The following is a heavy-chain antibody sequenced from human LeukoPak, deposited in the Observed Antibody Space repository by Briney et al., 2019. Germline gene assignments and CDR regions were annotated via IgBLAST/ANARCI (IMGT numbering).Heavy chain of an antibody. Sequence: GGSLRLSCAASGFTVSSNYMSWVRQAPGKGLEWVSVIYSGGSTYYADSVKGRFTISRDNSKNTLYLQMNSLRAEDTAVYYCAREGTTYYYGMDVWGQGTLVTVSS. CDR3: AREGTTYYYGMDV. V-gene: IGHV3-53*01. CDR2: IYSGGST. D-gene: IGHD1-26*01. CDR1: GFTVSSNY. J-gene: IGHJ6*02.